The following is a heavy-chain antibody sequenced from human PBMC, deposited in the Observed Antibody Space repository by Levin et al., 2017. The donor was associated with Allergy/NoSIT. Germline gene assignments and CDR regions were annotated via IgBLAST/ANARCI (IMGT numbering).Heavy chain of an antibody. V-gene: IGHV3-7*04. J-gene: IGHJ4*02. CDR3: ARDYCSGGSCYLDYFDY. CDR2: IKQDGSEK. CDR1: GFTFSSYW. D-gene: IGHD2-15*01. Sequence: ETLSLTCAASGFTFSSYWMSWVRQAPGKGLEWVANIKQDGSEKYYVDSVKGRFTISRDNAKNSLYLQMNSLRAEDTAVYYCARDYCSGGSCYLDYFDYWGQGTLVTVSS.